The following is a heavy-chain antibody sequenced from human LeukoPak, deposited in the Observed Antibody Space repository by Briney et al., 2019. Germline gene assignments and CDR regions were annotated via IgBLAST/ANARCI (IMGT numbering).Heavy chain of an antibody. CDR2: ISAYNGNT. J-gene: IGHJ4*02. CDR1: GYTFTSYG. CDR3: ARGEDYYDSSGYYSAGYFDY. V-gene: IGHV1-18*01. Sequence: ASVKVSCKASGYTFTSYGISWVRQAPGQGPEWMGWISAYNGNTNYAQKLQGRVTMTTDTSTSTAYMELRSLRSDDTAVYYCARGEDYYDSSGYYSAGYFDYWGQGTLVTVSS. D-gene: IGHD3-22*01.